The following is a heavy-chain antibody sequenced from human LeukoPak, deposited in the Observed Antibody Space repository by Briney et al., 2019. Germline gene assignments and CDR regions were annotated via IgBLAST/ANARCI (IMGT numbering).Heavy chain of an antibody. CDR1: GGSISSSSYY. V-gene: IGHV4-39*01. CDR2: IYYSGST. CDR3: ARQYTGIDY. Sequence: SETLSLTCTVSGGSISSSSYYWGWIRQPPGKGLEWIGSIYYSGSTYYNPSLKSRVTISVDTSKNQFSLKLSSVTAADTAVYYCARQYTGIDYWGQGTLITVSS. D-gene: IGHD2-2*02. J-gene: IGHJ4*02.